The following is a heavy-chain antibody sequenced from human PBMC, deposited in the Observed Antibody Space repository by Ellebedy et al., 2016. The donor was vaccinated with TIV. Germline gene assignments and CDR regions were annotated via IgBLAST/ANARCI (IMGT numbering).Heavy chain of an antibody. J-gene: IGHJ4*02. V-gene: IGHV3-64*04. CDR2: ISSNGGST. D-gene: IGHD1-7*01. CDR1: GFTFDDYA. Sequence: GESLKISCAASGFTFDDYAMHWVRQAPGKGLEYVSAISSNGGSTYYADSVKGRFTISRDNSKNTLYLQMNSLRAEDTAVYYCAKRLELRRVPDYWGQGTLVTVSS. CDR3: AKRLELRRVPDY.